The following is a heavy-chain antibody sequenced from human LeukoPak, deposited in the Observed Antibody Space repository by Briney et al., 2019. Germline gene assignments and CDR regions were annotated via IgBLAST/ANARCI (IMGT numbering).Heavy chain of an antibody. CDR1: GYSISSGYY. D-gene: IGHD3-10*01. CDR2: IYHSGST. V-gene: IGHV4-38-2*02. J-gene: IGHJ6*03. CDR3: ASSRGHYYYYMDV. Sequence: SETLSLTCTVSGYSISSGYYWGWIRQPPGKGLEWIGSIYHSGSTYYNPSLKSRVTISVDTSKNQFSLKLSSVTAADTAVYYCASSRGHYYYYMDVWGKGTTVTVSS.